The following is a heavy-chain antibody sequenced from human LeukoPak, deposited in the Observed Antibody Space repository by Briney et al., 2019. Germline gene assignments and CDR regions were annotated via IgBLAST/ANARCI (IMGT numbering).Heavy chain of an antibody. Sequence: PGGSLRLSCAASRSTFSSYGMHWVRQTPAKGREWVAFIRHDGSYQQYADSVKGRFTVSRDNSKDTVYLQMNSLRTEDTAVYYCAKNRDSSDYPRDFDYWGQGSLVTVSS. CDR1: RSTFSSYG. J-gene: IGHJ4*02. V-gene: IGHV3-30*02. CDR2: IRHDGSYQ. CDR3: AKNRDSSDYPRDFDY. D-gene: IGHD3-22*01.